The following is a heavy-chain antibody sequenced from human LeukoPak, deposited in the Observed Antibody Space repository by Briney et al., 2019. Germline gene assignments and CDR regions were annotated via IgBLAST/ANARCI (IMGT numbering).Heavy chain of an antibody. D-gene: IGHD3-3*01. Sequence: GGSLRLSCAASGFTVSSNYMSWVRQAPGEGLEWVSVIYSDGSTYYADSVKGRFTISRDNSKNTLHLQMNSLRAEDTAVYYCARAQTGKREWLYAFDIWGLGTMVTVSS. CDR2: IYSDGST. V-gene: IGHV3-53*01. CDR1: GFTVSSNY. CDR3: ARAQTGKREWLYAFDI. J-gene: IGHJ3*02.